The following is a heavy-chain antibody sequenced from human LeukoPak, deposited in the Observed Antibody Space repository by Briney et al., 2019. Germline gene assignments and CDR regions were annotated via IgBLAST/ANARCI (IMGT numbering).Heavy chain of an antibody. Sequence: SETLSLTCTVSGGSISSGSYYWNWIRQPAGKGLEWIGRIYSSGSTNYNPSLKSRVTISVDTSKNQFSLKLSSVTAADTAVYYCARHMGYCSGGSCYSGGTEFDYWGQGTLVTVSS. CDR1: GGSISSGSYY. CDR2: IYSSGST. V-gene: IGHV4-61*02. CDR3: ARHMGYCSGGSCYSGGTEFDY. J-gene: IGHJ4*02. D-gene: IGHD2-15*01.